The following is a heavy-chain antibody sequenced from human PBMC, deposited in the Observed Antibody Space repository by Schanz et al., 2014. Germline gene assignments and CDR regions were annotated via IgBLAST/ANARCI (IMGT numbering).Heavy chain of an antibody. CDR1: GGTFSSDT. D-gene: IGHD3-22*01. CDR2: IVPIAGIT. Sequence: QVQLVQSGAEVKKPGSSVKVSCKASGGTFSSDTFSWVRQAPGQGLEWMGRIVPIAGITNYAQRFQVGVTITADKSSDTAYMELSSLRSEDTAVYYCAREVGLYDRGWFDPWGQGTLVTVSS. J-gene: IGHJ5*02. V-gene: IGHV1-69*08. CDR3: AREVGLYDRGWFDP.